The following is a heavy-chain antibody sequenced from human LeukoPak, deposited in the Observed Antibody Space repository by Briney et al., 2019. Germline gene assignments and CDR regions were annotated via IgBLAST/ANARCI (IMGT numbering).Heavy chain of an antibody. J-gene: IGHJ5*02. CDR2: INHSGSS. CDR3: ARGDFWSGFRRGWFDP. Sequence: SETLSLTCAVYGGSFSGYYWNWIRQPPGKGLEWGGEINHSGSSNYNPSLKSRIITSVYTSKNQFSLKLSSVTAADTAIYYCARGDFWSGFRRGWFDPWGQGTLVTVSS. D-gene: IGHD3-3*01. CDR1: GGSFSGYY. V-gene: IGHV4-34*01.